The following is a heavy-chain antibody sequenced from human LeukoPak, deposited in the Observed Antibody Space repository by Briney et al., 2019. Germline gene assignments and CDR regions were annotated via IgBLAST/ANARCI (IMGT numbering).Heavy chain of an antibody. D-gene: IGHD5-18*01. CDR3: ARDKKRNSYGHNYYGMDV. J-gene: IGHJ6*02. CDR1: GFPVNSTY. CDR2: IHSGGST. V-gene: IGHV3-66*02. Sequence: PGGSLRLSCVASGFPVNSTYMNWVRQAPGKGLDGGSVIHSGGSTYYADSVKGRFTISGDTSKNMLYLQMNSLRPEDTALYYCARDKKRNSYGHNYYGMDVWGQGTTVTVSS.